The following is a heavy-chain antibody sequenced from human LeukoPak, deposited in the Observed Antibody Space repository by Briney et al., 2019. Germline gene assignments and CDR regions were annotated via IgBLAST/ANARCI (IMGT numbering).Heavy chain of an antibody. CDR3: TSESVVRGVIITRPFDY. J-gene: IGHJ4*02. CDR2: IIPILGIA. CDR1: GGTFSSYA. Sequence: ASVKVSCKSSGGTFSSYAISWVRQAPGQGLEWMGRIIPILGIANYAQKFQGRVTITADKSTSTAYMELSSLRSEDTAVYYCTSESVVRGVIITRPFDYWGQGTLVTVTS. D-gene: IGHD3-10*01. V-gene: IGHV1-69*04.